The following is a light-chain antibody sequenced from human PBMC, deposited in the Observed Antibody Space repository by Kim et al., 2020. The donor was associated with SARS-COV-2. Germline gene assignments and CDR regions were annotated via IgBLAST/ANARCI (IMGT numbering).Light chain of an antibody. Sequence: PGKTARVSCGVNSIGSKGVHWYQQKSGQAPVLVIYYDSDRPSGIPERFSGSNSGNTATLTISRVEAGDEADYYCQVWDSSSDHRVVFGGGTQLTVL. CDR2: YDS. CDR1: SIGSKG. V-gene: IGLV3-21*04. J-gene: IGLJ2*01. CDR3: QVWDSSSDHRVV.